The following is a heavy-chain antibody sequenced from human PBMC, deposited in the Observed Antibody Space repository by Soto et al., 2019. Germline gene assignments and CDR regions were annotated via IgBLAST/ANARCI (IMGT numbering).Heavy chain of an antibody. V-gene: IGHV3-74*01. CDR2: INSDGSST. Sequence: EVQLVESGGGLVQPGGSLRLSCAASGFTFSSYWMHWVRQAPGKGLVWVSRINSDGSSTSYADSVKGRFTISRDNXXNTLYLQMNSLTAEDTAVYHCARGVGSSARNGMDVWGQGTTVTVSS. J-gene: IGHJ6*02. CDR3: ARGVGSSARNGMDV. D-gene: IGHD6-6*01. CDR1: GFTFSSYW.